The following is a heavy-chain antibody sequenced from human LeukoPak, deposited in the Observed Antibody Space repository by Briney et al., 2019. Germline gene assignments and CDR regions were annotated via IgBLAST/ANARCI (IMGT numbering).Heavy chain of an antibody. J-gene: IGHJ4*02. V-gene: IGHV5-51*01. CDR3: ARLGIAAAGTGYFDY. CDR2: IYPGDSDT. Sequence: GESLKSSCKGSGYSFTNYWIGWVRQMPGKGLEWVAIIYPGDSDTRYSPSFQGQVTISADKSISTAYLQWSSLKASDTAMYYCARLGIAAAGTGYFDYWGQGTLVTVSS. CDR1: GYSFTNYW. D-gene: IGHD6-13*01.